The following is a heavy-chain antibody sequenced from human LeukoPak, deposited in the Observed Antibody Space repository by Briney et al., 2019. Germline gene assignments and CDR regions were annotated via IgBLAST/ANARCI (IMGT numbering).Heavy chain of an antibody. CDR2: IIGSGGST. V-gene: IGHV3-23*01. D-gene: IGHD2-2*01. Sequence: GGSLSLSCAASGFTFSSYAMSWFRQAPGKGLEGVSAIIGSGGSTYYADSVKGRFTISRDNSKNTLYLQMNSLRAEDTAVYYCAKEGYCSSTSCYRPRPFDYWGQGTLVTVSS. J-gene: IGHJ4*02. CDR3: AKEGYCSSTSCYRPRPFDY. CDR1: GFTFSSYA.